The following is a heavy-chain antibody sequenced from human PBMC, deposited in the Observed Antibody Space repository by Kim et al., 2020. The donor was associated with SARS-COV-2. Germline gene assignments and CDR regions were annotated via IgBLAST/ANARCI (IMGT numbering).Heavy chain of an antibody. CDR2: INPSGGST. J-gene: IGHJ6*02. Sequence: ASVKVSCKASGYTFTSYYMHWVRQAPGQGLEWMGIINPSGGSTSYAQKFQGRVTMTRDTSTSTVYMELSSLRSEDTAVYYCARDLRGTYCSSTSCYAPGYYYGMDVWGQGTTVTVSS. D-gene: IGHD2-2*01. CDR1: GYTFTSYY. CDR3: ARDLRGTYCSSTSCYAPGYYYGMDV. V-gene: IGHV1-46*01.